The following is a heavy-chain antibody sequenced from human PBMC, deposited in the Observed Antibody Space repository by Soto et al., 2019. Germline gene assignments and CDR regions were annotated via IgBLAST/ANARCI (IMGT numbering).Heavy chain of an antibody. CDR2: IYPGDSDT. Sequence: EVQLVQSGAALKKPGESLKISCKASGYTFTNYWIVWVRQVPGKGLEGMGLIYPGDSDTRYNPSFQGQVTISADKSTSAAYLQRNSLMASDTAIYYCARSGRSGLRWLDFFDPWGQGTLVTVSS. V-gene: IGHV5-51*03. D-gene: IGHD4-17*01. J-gene: IGHJ5*02. CDR3: ARSGRSGLRWLDFFDP. CDR1: GYTFTNYW.